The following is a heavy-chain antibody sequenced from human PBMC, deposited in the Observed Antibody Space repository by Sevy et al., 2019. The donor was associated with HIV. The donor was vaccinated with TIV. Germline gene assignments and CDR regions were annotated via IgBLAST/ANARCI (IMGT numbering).Heavy chain of an antibody. CDR1: GFTFSDYY. CDR2: ISSSGSTI. Sequence: GGSLRLSCAASGFTFSDYYMSWIRQAPGKGLEWVSYISSSGSTIYYAYSVKGRFTISRDNAKNSLYLQMNSLRAEDTAVYYCARDRLVVVPAARYYYYGMDVWGQGTTVTVSS. CDR3: ARDRLVVVPAARYYYYGMDV. D-gene: IGHD2-2*01. J-gene: IGHJ6*02. V-gene: IGHV3-11*01.